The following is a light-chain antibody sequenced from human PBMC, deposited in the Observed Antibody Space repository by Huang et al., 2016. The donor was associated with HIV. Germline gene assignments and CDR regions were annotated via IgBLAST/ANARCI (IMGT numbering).Light chain of an antibody. Sequence: DIQMTQSPSSLSASVGDRVTITCRASQSINSYLNWYQQKPEKAPKLLIYAASSLQSGGPSRFSGSGSGTDFTLTISILQPEDFATYCCQQVYSTPWTFGQGTRVEIK. CDR1: QSINSY. V-gene: IGKV1-39*01. CDR2: AAS. J-gene: IGKJ1*01. CDR3: QQVYSTPWT.